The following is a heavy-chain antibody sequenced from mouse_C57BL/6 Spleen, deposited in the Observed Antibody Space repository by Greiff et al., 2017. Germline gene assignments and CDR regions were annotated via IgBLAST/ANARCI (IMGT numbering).Heavy chain of an antibody. J-gene: IGHJ2*01. D-gene: IGHD2-2*01. CDR3: ARVYYGYDGY. V-gene: IGHV1-50*01. CDR2: IDPSDSYT. CDR1: GYTFTSYW. Sequence: VQLQQSGAELVKPGASVKLSCKASGYTFTSYWMQWVKQRPGQGLEWIGEIDPSDSYTNYTQKFKGKATLTVYTSASTAYMQLSSLTSEDSAVYYCARVYYGYDGYWGQGTTLTVSS.